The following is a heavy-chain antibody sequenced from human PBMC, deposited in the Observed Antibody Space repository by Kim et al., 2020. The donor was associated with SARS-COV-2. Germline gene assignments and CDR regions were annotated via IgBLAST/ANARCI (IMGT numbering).Heavy chain of an antibody. D-gene: IGHD3-10*01. CDR3: AKGGDSGTYSGDY. J-gene: IGHJ4*02. V-gene: IGHV3-9*01. Sequence: GYVDSVRGRFTISRDNGANSLYLQMDSLRPEDTALYYCAKGGDSGTYSGDYWGQGTLVTVSS.